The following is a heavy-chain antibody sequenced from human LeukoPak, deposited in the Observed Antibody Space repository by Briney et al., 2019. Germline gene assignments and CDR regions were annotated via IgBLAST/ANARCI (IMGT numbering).Heavy chain of an antibody. CDR1: GGSFSGYY. Sequence: SETLSLTCAVYGGSFSGYYWSWIRQPPGKGLEWSGEINHSGSTNYNPSLKSRVTISVDTSKNQFSLQLSSMTAADTALYYCARGWQGYYDSSGYYLLDYWGQGTLVTVSS. J-gene: IGHJ4*02. CDR3: ARGWQGYYDSSGYYLLDY. V-gene: IGHV4-34*01. D-gene: IGHD3-22*01. CDR2: INHSGST.